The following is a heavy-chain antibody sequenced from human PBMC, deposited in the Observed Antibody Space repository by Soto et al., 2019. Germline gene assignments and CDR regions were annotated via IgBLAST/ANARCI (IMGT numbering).Heavy chain of an antibody. Sequence: GGSLRLSCAASGFTFSSYGMHWVRQAPGKGLEWVAVIWYDGRNKFYADPVKGRFTISRDNSKNTLYLQMNSLRAEDTAVYYCARVTDSSGWYWAFDIWGQGTMVTVSS. J-gene: IGHJ3*02. CDR1: GFTFSSYG. D-gene: IGHD6-19*01. CDR2: IWYDGRNK. CDR3: ARVTDSSGWYWAFDI. V-gene: IGHV3-33*01.